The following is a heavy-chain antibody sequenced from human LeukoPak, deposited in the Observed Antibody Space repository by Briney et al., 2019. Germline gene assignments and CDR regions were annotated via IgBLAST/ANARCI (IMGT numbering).Heavy chain of an antibody. J-gene: IGHJ4*02. CDR2: INSDVSST. Sequence: GGSLRLSCAASGFTFSSYWMHWVRQAPGKGLVWVSRINSDVSSTSYADSVKGRFTISRDNSKNTLYLQMNSLRADDTAVYYCAKEPEYCSGGSCYHLDYWGQGTLVTVSS. CDR1: GFTFSSYW. V-gene: IGHV3-74*01. D-gene: IGHD2-15*01. CDR3: AKEPEYCSGGSCYHLDY.